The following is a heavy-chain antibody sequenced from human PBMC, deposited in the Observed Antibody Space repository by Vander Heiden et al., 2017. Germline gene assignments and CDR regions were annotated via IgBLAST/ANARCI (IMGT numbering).Heavy chain of an antibody. V-gene: IGHV4-31*03. J-gene: IGHJ3*02. CDR1: GGSIRRGGYY. Sequence: QVQLQESGPGLVKPSQTLSLTCTVSGGSIRRGGYYWSGIRQHPGKGRGWIGYICYSGGTYYNPSLKSRVTISVDTSKNQFSLKLSSVTAADTAVYYCARPKRRYCSSTSCYDFGAFDIWGQGTMVTVSS. CDR3: ARPKRRYCSSTSCYDFGAFDI. CDR2: ICYSGGT. D-gene: IGHD2-2*01.